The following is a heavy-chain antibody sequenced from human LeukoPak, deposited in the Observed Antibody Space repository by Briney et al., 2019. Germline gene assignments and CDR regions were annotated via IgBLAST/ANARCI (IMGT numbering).Heavy chain of an antibody. CDR3: ASLVPDGGFDY. CDR2: IYYGGST. Sequence: SETLSLTCTVSGGSVSSSHYWGWIRQPPGKGLEWIGSIYYGGSTYHNASLRSRVTTSVDTSKNQFSLKLSSVTAADTAVYYCASLVPDGGFDYWGQGTLVTVSS. CDR1: GGSVSSSHY. V-gene: IGHV4-39*07. J-gene: IGHJ4*02. D-gene: IGHD3-10*01.